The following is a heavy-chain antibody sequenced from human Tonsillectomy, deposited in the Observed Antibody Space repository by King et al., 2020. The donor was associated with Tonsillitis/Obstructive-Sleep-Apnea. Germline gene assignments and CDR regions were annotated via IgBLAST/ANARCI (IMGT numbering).Heavy chain of an antibody. V-gene: IGHV3-15*01. D-gene: IGHD2-21*01. CDR3: TTRIVGVIPY. CDR2: IKSKSEGETE. CDR1: GFIFTNAW. J-gene: IGHJ4*02. Sequence: VQLVESGGGLVKPGDSLRLSCVASGFIFTNAWMSWVRQAPGKGPEWVGRIKSKSEGETEDYAAPVKGRITISRDDSRNTLYLQMTGLKTDDTGLYYCTTRIVGVIPYWGQGTLVTVSS.